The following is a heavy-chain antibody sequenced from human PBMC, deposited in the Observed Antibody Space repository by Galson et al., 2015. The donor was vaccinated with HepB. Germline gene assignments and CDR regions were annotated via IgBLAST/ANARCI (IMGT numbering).Heavy chain of an antibody. Sequence: SLRLSCAASGFIFSSYDIHWVRQAPGKGLEWVALISSDGMDEKYGDSVKGRFTLSRDNSKNTVHLQMDNLRPGDTALYFCAKDQFGGTDALDLWGQRTMVIVSS. D-gene: IGHD3-16*01. CDR1: GFIFSSYD. V-gene: IGHV3-30*18. CDR2: ISSDGMDE. CDR3: AKDQFGGTDALDL. J-gene: IGHJ3*01.